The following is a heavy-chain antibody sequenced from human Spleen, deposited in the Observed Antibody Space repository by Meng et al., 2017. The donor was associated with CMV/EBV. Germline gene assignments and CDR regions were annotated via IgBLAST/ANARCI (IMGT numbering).Heavy chain of an antibody. CDR2: IYYSGST. CDR1: GGSVSSGSYY. J-gene: IGHJ4*02. Sequence: SETLSLTCTVSGGSVSSGSYYWSWIRQPPGKGLEWIGSIYYSGSTYYNPSLKSRVTISVDTSKNQFSLKLSSVTAADTAVYYCARLGVVIGYYWGQGTLVTVSS. V-gene: IGHV4-39*07. D-gene: IGHD3-22*01. CDR3: ARLGVVIGYY.